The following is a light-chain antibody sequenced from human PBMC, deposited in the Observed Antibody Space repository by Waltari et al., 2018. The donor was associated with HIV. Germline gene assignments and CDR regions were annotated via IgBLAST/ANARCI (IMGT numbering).Light chain of an antibody. CDR3: QQFNSYPLT. V-gene: IGKV1-13*02. CDR1: QGISAA. J-gene: IGKJ5*01. Sequence: AIQLTQSPSSLSASVGDTVIITCRTSQGISAALAWYRQKPGKTPELLIYDVSTLQSGVPSKFSGSGSGTDFTLTISSLQPEDSATYYCQQFNSYPLTFGQGTRLEIK. CDR2: DVS.